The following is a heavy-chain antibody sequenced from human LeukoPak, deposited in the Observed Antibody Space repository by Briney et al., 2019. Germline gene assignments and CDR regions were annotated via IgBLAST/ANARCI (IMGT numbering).Heavy chain of an antibody. V-gene: IGHV4-39*07. CDR1: GGSISLSYYY. Sequence: SETLSLTCSVSGGSISLSYYYWGWIRQPPGKALEWIGSVYYSGSTSYNPSLKSRVTISVDMSKNHFSLRLSSVTAADTAMYYCARGTLYSGWSYYFDYWGQGSQVTVSS. CDR3: ARGTLYSGWSYYFDY. J-gene: IGHJ4*02. CDR2: VYYSGST. D-gene: IGHD6-19*01.